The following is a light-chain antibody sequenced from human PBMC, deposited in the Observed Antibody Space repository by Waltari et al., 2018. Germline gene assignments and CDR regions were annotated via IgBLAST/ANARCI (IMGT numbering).Light chain of an antibody. CDR1: HTVHNY. Sequence: VLTQSPATLSLSPGERATLSCRASHTVHNYLAWYQQKPGQPPRLLIYDASNRATGIPVRFSGSGSETDFTLTISSLEPEDFAVYYCQQRNTWPLTFGGGTTVEI. J-gene: IGKJ4*01. CDR2: DAS. V-gene: IGKV3-11*01. CDR3: QQRNTWPLT.